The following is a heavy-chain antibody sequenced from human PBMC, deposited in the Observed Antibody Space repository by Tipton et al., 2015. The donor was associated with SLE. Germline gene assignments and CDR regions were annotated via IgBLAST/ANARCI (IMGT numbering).Heavy chain of an antibody. CDR3: ARGGVPIAFDI. Sequence: TLSLTCTVSGGSISSPYWSWIRQPPGKGLEWIGYIYYSGSTNYNPSLKSRVTISVDTSKNQFSLKLSSVTAADTAVYYCARGGVPIAFDIWGQGTMVTVSS. J-gene: IGHJ3*02. D-gene: IGHD6-25*01. V-gene: IGHV4-59*11. CDR2: IYYSGST. CDR1: GGSISSPY.